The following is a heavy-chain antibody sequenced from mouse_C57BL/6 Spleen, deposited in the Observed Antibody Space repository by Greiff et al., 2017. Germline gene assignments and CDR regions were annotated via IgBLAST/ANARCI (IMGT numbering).Heavy chain of an antibody. D-gene: IGHD2-5*01. Sequence: EVKLVESGGGLVKPGGSLKLSCAASGFTFSDYGMHWVRQAPEKGLEWVAYISSGSSTIYYAATVKGRFTISRDNAKNTLFLQMTSLRSEDTAMYYCARPSYSNYWYLDVWGTGTTVTVSS. CDR1: GFTFSDYG. CDR3: ARPSYSNYWYLDV. J-gene: IGHJ1*03. V-gene: IGHV5-17*01. CDR2: ISSGSSTI.